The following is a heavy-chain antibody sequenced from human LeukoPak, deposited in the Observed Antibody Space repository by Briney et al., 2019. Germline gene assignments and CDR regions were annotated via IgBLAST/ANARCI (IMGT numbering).Heavy chain of an antibody. CDR3: ARVSGGHKHQSVTSGGSYYYMDV. CDR1: GGTFSSYA. Sequence: SVKVSCKASGGTFSSYAISWVRQAPGQGLEWMGGIIPIFGTANYAQKFQGRVTMTTDTSTSTAYMELRSLRSDDTAVYYCARVSGGHKHQSVTSGGSYYYMDVWGKGTTVTVSS. CDR2: IIPIFGTA. J-gene: IGHJ6*03. V-gene: IGHV1-69*05. D-gene: IGHD2-15*01.